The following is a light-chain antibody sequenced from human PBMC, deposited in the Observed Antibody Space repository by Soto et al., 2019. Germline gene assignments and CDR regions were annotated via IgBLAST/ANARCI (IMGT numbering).Light chain of an antibody. CDR3: QQYEYLIT. Sequence: DIQMTQSPSSLSASVGDRVTITCQASQDISNYLNWYQQKPGKAPKLLIYDASNLETGVPSRFSGSRSGTDFTFTISSLQPEDIATYYCQQYEYLITFGQGTRLEI. J-gene: IGKJ5*01. V-gene: IGKV1-33*01. CDR1: QDISNY. CDR2: DAS.